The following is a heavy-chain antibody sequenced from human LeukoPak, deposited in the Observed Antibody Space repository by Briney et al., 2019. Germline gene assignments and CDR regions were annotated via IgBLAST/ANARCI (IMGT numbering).Heavy chain of an antibody. V-gene: IGHV1-8*02. CDR2: MNPNSGNT. D-gene: IGHD3-9*01. Sequence: ASVKVSCKASSYTFTSYGINWVRQATGQGLEWMGWMNPNSGNTGYAQKFQGRVTMTRNTSISTAYMELSSLRSEDTAVYYCARSVNTVLRYFDWLLGSRSYFDYWGQGTLVTVSS. CDR1: SYTFTSYG. CDR3: ARSVNTVLRYFDWLLGSRSYFDY. J-gene: IGHJ4*02.